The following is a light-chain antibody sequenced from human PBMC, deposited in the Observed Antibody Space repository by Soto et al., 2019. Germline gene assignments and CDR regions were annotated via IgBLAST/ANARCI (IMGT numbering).Light chain of an antibody. V-gene: IGKV1-9*01. Sequence: DIHWTNSPCSPTATVGGRVTIIHRGRQAITNNLAWYQQKPGHPPKLLIYEESTLHSGVPSRFSGRKVVTQFILTIDSLQPEDFATYYCQQVKSYPRTFGGGTKVDIK. CDR3: QQVKSYPRT. J-gene: IGKJ4*01. CDR2: EES. CDR1: QAITNN.